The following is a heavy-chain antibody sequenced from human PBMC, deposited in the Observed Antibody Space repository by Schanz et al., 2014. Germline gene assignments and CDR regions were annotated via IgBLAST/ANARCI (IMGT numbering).Heavy chain of an antibody. CDR3: ARQGIGYQHGRYYYDMDV. CDR2: ISTSGST. CDR1: GGSLSGHY. V-gene: IGHV4-59*10. J-gene: IGHJ6*03. Sequence: QVQLQQWGAGVLKPSETLSLTCVVSGGSLSGHYWSWIRQSPGKGLEWIGRISTSGSTNYNPSLKSRLTIPVDTSKNQFSLNLSSVTAADTAVYYWARQGIGYQHGRYYYDMDVWGRGTTVTVSS. D-gene: IGHD2-2*01.